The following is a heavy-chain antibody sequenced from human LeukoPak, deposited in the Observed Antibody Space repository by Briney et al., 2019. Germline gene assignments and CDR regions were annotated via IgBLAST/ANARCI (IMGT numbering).Heavy chain of an antibody. CDR1: GYTFTGYY. J-gene: IGHJ5*02. D-gene: IGHD2-2*01. Sequence: ASVKVSCKASGYTFTGYYMHWVRQAPGQGLEWMGWINPNSGGTNYAQKFQGRVTITADKSTSTAYMELSSLRSEDTAVYYCARVVSSEYQLLSNWFDPWGQGTLVTVSS. V-gene: IGHV1-2*02. CDR3: ARVVSSEYQLLSNWFDP. CDR2: INPNSGGT.